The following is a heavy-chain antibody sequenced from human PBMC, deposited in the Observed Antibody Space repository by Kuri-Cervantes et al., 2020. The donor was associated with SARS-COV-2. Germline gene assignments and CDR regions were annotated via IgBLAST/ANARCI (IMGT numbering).Heavy chain of an antibody. D-gene: IGHD3-22*01. CDR1: GGTFSSYA. J-gene: IGHJ4*02. Sequence: ASVKVSCKAFGGTFSSYAISWVRQAPGQGLEWMGWMNPNSGNTGYAQKFQGRVTITRNTSISTAYMELSSLRSEDTAVYYCARGEVPYDADYWGQGTLVTVSS. V-gene: IGHV1-8*03. CDR3: ARGEVPYDADY. CDR2: MNPNSGNT.